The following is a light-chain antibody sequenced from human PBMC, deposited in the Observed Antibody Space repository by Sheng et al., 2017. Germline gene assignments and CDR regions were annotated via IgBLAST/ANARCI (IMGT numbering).Light chain of an antibody. V-gene: IGKV1-27*01. J-gene: IGKJ1*01. CDR1: QGISNF. Sequence: DIQMTQSPSSLSASLGDRVTITCRASQGISNFLAWYQQKPGKVPQLLIYAASTLQSGVPSRFSGSGFETLFTLTISSLQPEDSATYYCQKYDNVPRTFGQGTKVEIK. CDR3: QKYDNVPRT. CDR2: AAS.